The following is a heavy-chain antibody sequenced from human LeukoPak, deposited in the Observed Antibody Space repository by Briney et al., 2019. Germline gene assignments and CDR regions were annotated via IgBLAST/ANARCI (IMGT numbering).Heavy chain of an antibody. D-gene: IGHD6-19*01. CDR1: GFTFSRYA. Sequence: GGSLRLSCAASGFTFSRYAMSWVRQAPGKGLEWVSALGVSVSGYGGSTYYADSVKGRFTISRDNSKNTLYLQMNSLRAEDTAVYYCAKSYSSGWFGVPYLDPWGQGTLVTVSS. CDR3: AKSYSSGWFGVPYLDP. CDR2: LGVSVSGYGGST. V-gene: IGHV3-23*01. J-gene: IGHJ5*02.